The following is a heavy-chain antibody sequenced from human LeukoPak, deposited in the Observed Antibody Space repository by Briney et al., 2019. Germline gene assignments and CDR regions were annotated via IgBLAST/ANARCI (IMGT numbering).Heavy chain of an antibody. J-gene: IGHJ4*02. Sequence: GGSLRLSCAASGFTFDDYGMSWVRQAPGKGLEWVAVISYDGSNKYYADSVKGRFTISRDKSKNMLYLQMNSLRAEDTAVYYCAKDLDYYDSSGYLGYWGQGTLVTVSS. D-gene: IGHD3-22*01. CDR1: GFTFDDYG. CDR3: AKDLDYYDSSGYLGY. CDR2: ISYDGSNK. V-gene: IGHV3-30*18.